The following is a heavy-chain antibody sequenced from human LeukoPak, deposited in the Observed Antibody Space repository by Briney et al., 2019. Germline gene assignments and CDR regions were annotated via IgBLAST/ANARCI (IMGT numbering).Heavy chain of an antibody. V-gene: IGHV3-30*02. CDR2: IRFDGSNK. J-gene: IGHJ6*03. D-gene: IGHD2-8*01. CDR3: AKDRCSNGIGCYYYYMDV. Sequence: GGSLRLSCAASGFTFSSYGMHWVRQAPGKGLEWVAFIRFDGSNKYYADSVKGRFSISRDSSKNILYLQMNSLRAEDTAVYYCAKDRCSNGIGCYYYYMDVWGKGTTVTISS. CDR1: GFTFSSYG.